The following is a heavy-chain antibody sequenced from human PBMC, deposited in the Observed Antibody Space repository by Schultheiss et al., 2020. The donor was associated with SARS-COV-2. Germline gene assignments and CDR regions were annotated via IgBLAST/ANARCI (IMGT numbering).Heavy chain of an antibody. D-gene: IGHD3-3*01. V-gene: IGHV2-26*01. Sequence: SGPTLVKPTQTLTLTCTFSGFSLSTSGLGVGWIRQPPGKALEWLAHIFSNDEKSYSTSLKSRLTISKDTSKSQVVLTMTNMDPVDTATYYCARIYYDFWSGYYTGYYYYYYMDVWGKGTTVTVSS. CDR3: ARIYYDFWSGYYTGYYYYYYMDV. CDR2: IFSNDEK. J-gene: IGHJ6*03. CDR1: GFSLSTSGLG.